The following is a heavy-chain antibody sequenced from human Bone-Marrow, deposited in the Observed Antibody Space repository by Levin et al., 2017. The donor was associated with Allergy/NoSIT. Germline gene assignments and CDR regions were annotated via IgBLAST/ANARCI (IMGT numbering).Heavy chain of an antibody. D-gene: IGHD5-12*01. J-gene: IGHJ6*02. V-gene: IGHV5-51*01. CDR3: ARQGIVATIFQVYYYGMDV. CDR2: IYPGDSDT. CDR1: GYSFTSYW. Sequence: GESLKISCKGSGYSFTSYWIGWVRQMPGKGLEWMGIIYPGDSDTRYSPSFQGQVTISADKSISTAYLQWSSLKASDTAMYYCARQGIVATIFQVYYYGMDVWGQGTTVTVSS.